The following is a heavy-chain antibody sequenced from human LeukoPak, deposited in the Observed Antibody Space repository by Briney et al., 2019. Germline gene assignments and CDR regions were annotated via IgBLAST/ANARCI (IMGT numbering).Heavy chain of an antibody. CDR1: GFTFSTYA. J-gene: IGHJ4*02. CDR3: TKGFRAYCTSTSCTGALNFDF. V-gene: IGHV3-23*01. Sequence: PGGSLRLSCVDSGFTFSTYAMSWVRQAPGKGLEWVSAISGSGDSTHYADSVKGRFTISRDNSKNTLYLQMNSLRAEDTALYYCTKGFRAYCTSTSCTGALNFDFWGQGTLVTVSS. D-gene: IGHD2-2*01. CDR2: ISGSGDST.